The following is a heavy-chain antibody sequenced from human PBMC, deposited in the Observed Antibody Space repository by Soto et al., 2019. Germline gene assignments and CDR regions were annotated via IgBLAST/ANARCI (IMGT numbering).Heavy chain of an antibody. CDR1: GGSISNGNYY. J-gene: IGHJ5*02. Sequence: SETLSLTCNVSGGSISNGNYYWGWIRQPPGKGLEWIGSIFYTGNTYYNPSLKSRVTISVDTSKNQFSLKLGSVTAADTAVYYCARLSFITIAAAAHFWFDPLGQGTLVTV. V-gene: IGHV4-39*01. CDR2: IFYTGNT. D-gene: IGHD6-25*01. CDR3: ARLSFITIAAAAHFWFDP.